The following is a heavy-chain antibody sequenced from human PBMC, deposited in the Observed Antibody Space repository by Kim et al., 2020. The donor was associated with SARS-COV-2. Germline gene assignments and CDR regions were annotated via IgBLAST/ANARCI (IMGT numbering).Heavy chain of an antibody. D-gene: IGHD6-13*01. CDR1: GFTFSSYG. CDR2: ISYDGSNK. CDR3: AKDIGPVRHFAGIAEDY. J-gene: IGHJ4*02. Sequence: GGSLRLSCAASGFTFSSYGMHWVRQAPGKGLEWVAVISYDGSNKYYADSVKGRFTISRDNSKNTLYLQMNSLRAEDTAVYYCAKDIGPVRHFAGIAEDYWGQGTLVTVSS. V-gene: IGHV3-30*18.